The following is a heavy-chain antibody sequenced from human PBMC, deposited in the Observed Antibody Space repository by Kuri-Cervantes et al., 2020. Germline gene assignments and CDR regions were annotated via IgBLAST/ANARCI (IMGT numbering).Heavy chain of an antibody. CDR3: ARGQQLFDY. J-gene: IGHJ4*02. V-gene: IGHV3-7*01. CDR1: GFTFSSYW. Sequence: GESLKISCAASGFTFSSYWMSWVRQAPGKGLEWVANIKQDGSEKYYVDSVKGRFTISRDNAQNSLYLQMSSLRVEDTAIYYCARGQQLFDYWGQGTLVTVSS. CDR2: IKQDGSEK. D-gene: IGHD5-24*01.